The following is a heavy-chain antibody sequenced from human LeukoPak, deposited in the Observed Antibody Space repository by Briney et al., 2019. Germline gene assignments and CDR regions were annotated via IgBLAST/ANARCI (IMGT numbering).Heavy chain of an antibody. J-gene: IGHJ4*02. D-gene: IGHD3-10*01. CDR2: ISSSSSSYI. V-gene: IGHV3-21*01. CDR1: GFTFSSYW. Sequence: PGGSLRLSCAASGFTFSSYWMSWVRQAPGKGLEWVSSISSSSSSYIYYADSVKGRFTISRDNAKNSLYLQMNSLRTEDTAVYYCAREVLLRTDYWGQGTLVTVSS. CDR3: AREVLLRTDY.